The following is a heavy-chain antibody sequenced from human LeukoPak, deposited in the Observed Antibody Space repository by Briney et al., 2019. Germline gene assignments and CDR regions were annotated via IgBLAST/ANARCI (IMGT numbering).Heavy chain of an antibody. J-gene: IGHJ6*02. V-gene: IGHV5-51*01. D-gene: IGHD6-6*01. CDR1: GYSFTSYW. CDR2: IYPGDSDT. Sequence: GESLKISCKGSGYSFTSYWIGWVRQMPGKGLEWKGIIYPGDSDTRYSPSFQGQVTLSADKSISTAYLQWSSLKASDTAMYYCARLRGIAARPRAYYYYGMDVWGQGTTVTVSS. CDR3: ARLRGIAARPRAYYYYGMDV.